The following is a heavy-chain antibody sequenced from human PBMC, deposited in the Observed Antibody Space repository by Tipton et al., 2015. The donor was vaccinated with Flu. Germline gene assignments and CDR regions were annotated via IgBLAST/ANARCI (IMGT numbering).Heavy chain of an antibody. J-gene: IGHJ5*02. V-gene: IGHV4-39*07. Sequence: LRLSCTVSGASVNIENSYWVWIRKSLGRGLEWIGTIYNTGLTNYNPSLKSRVTVSLDMSKNQFSLNVSLVTAADTATYFCARGNWNSNYDNWFDLWGQGTPVTVSS. CDR1: GASVNIENSY. CDR2: IYNTGLT. CDR3: ARGNWNSNYDNWFDL. D-gene: IGHD1-1*01.